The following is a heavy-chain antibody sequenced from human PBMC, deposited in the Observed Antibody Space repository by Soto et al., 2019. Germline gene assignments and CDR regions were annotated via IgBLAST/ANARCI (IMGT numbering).Heavy chain of an antibody. CDR1: GGSISSYY. CDR3: ARDAYGGNSGYFEL. CDR2: IYYSGST. V-gene: IGHV4-59*01. Sequence: QVQLQESGPGLVKPSETLSLTCTVSGGSISSYYWSWIRQPPGKGLEWIGYIYYSGSTNYNPSLKRRVTRSVDTSKNQFSLKLSSVTAADTAVYYCARDAYGGNSGYFELWGRGTLVTVSS. J-gene: IGHJ2*01. D-gene: IGHD4-17*01.